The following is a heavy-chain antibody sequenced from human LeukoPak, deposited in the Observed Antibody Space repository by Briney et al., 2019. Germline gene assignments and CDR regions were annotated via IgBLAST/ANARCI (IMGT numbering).Heavy chain of an antibody. CDR3: AKDSFSSR. CDR1: GFTFSSDS. CDR2: ISGSGVST. V-gene: IGHV3-23*01. Sequence: GGSLRLSCAASGFTFSSDSMTWVRQAPGKGLEWVSSISGSGVSTFHTDSVKGRFTISRDNSKNTLYLHMNSLSAEDTAVYYCAKDSFSSRWGQGTLVTVSS. D-gene: IGHD2-2*01. J-gene: IGHJ4*02.